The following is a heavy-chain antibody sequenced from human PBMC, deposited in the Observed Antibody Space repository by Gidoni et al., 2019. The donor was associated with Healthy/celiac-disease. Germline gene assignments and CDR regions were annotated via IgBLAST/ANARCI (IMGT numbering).Heavy chain of an antibody. Sequence: QVQLVQSGAAVTKPGSSVKVSCQASGGTYSSYAISWVRQAPGQGLEWMGGIIPIFGTANYAQKCQGRVTITADESTSTAYMELSSLRSEDTAVYYCARVVDSSGWVDYWGQGTLVTVSS. CDR1: GGTYSSYA. D-gene: IGHD6-19*01. V-gene: IGHV1-69*01. J-gene: IGHJ4*02. CDR2: IIPIFGTA. CDR3: ARVVDSSGWVDY.